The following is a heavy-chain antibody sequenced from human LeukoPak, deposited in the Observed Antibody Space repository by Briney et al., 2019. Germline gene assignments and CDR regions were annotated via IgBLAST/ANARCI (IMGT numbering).Heavy chain of an antibody. CDR2: IYYSGST. CDR1: GGSISSGDYY. V-gene: IGHV4-30-4*01. Sequence: PSQTLSLTCTVSGGSISSGDYYWSWTRQPPGKGLEWIGYIYYSGSTYYNPSLKSRVTISVDTSKNQFSLKLSSVTAADTAVYYCAREGSGRSRWYAGGYFDYWGQGTLVTVSS. J-gene: IGHJ4*02. D-gene: IGHD6-13*01. CDR3: AREGSGRSRWYAGGYFDY.